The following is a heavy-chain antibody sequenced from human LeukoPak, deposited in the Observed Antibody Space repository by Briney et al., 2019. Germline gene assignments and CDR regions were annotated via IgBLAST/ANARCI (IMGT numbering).Heavy chain of an antibody. V-gene: IGHV3-30-3*01. Sequence: GRSLRLSYAASGFTFSSYAMHWVRQAPGKGLEWVAVISYDGSNKYYADSVKGRFTISRDNSKNTLYLQMNSLRAEDTAVYYCARAKTFDYWGQGTLVTVSS. CDR3: ARAKTFDY. J-gene: IGHJ4*02. CDR1: GFTFSSYA. CDR2: ISYDGSNK.